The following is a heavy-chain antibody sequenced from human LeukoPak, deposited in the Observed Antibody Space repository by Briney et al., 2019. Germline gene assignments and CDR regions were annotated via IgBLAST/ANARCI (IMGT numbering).Heavy chain of an antibody. J-gene: IGHJ5*02. CDR3: ARSPVLRFFDWSENWFDP. CDR1: GDSISPYY. V-gene: IGHV4-4*07. CDR2: IYSNGST. D-gene: IGHD3-9*01. Sequence: PSETLSLTCNVSGDSISPYYWNWIRQPAGEGLEWIGRIYSNGSTNYNPSLKSRITMSIDTSKSQFSLKLTSVTAADTAVYYCARSPVLRFFDWSENWFDPRGQGTPVTVSS.